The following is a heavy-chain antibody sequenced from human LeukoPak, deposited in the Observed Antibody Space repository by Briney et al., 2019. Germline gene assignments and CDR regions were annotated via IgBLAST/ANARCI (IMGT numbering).Heavy chain of an antibody. Sequence: SETLSLTCAVYGGSFSGHYWSWIRQPPGKGLEWIGEINHSGSTNYNPSLKSRVTISVDTSKNQFSLKLSSVTAADTAVYYCAAAGTRYPPTPWFDPWGQGTLVTVSS. J-gene: IGHJ5*02. CDR3: AAAGTRYPPTPWFDP. CDR1: GGSFSGHY. CDR2: INHSGST. D-gene: IGHD6-13*01. V-gene: IGHV4-34*01.